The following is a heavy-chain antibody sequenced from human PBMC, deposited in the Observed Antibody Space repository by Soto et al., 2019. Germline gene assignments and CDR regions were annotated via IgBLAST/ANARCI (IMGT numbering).Heavy chain of an antibody. D-gene: IGHD2-21*02. CDR3: AKDPTAWCQGYCDS. CDR2: ITGSSDTT. J-gene: IGHJ4*02. CDR1: GFTFRSYS. V-gene: IGHV3-23*01. Sequence: GGSLRLSCAASGFTFRSYSVSWVRQAPGKGLEWVSAITGSSDTTYYADSVKGRFTISRDNSKNTLFLQMNDLRAEDTALYYCAKDPTAWCQGYCDSWGQETLGTVSS.